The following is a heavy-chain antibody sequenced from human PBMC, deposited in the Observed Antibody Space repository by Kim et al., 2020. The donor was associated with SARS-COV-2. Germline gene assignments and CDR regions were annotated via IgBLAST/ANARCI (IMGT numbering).Heavy chain of an antibody. Sequence: SETLSLTCAVSGGSISSGGYSWSWIRQPPGKGLEWIGYIYHSGSTYYNPSLKSRATISVDRSKNQFSLKLSSVTAADTAVYYCARESPSGAFDIWGQGT. CDR2: IYHSGST. J-gene: IGHJ3*02. CDR3: ARESPSGAFDI. D-gene: IGHD7-27*01. V-gene: IGHV4-30-2*01. CDR1: GGSISSGGYS.